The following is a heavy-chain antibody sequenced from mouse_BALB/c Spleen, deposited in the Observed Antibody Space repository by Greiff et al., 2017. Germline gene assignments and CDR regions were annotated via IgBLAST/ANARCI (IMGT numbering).Heavy chain of an antibody. Sequence: EVQGVESGGGLVKPGGSLKLSCAASGFTFSSYAMSWVRQTPEKRLEWVASISSGGSTYYPDSVKGGFTISRDNARNILYLQMSSLRSEDTAMYYCARGGRHDGFAYWGQGTLVTVSA. V-gene: IGHV5-6-5*01. J-gene: IGHJ3*01. CDR1: GFTFSSYA. CDR3: ARGGRHDGFAY. D-gene: IGHD2-14*01. CDR2: ISSGGST.